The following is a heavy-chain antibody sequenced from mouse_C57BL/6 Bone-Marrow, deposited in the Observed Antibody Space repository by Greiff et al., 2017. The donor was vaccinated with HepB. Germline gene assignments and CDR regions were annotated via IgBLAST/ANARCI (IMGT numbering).Heavy chain of an antibody. V-gene: IGHV5-6*01. CDR1: RFTFSSYG. D-gene: IGHD2-3*01. CDR2: ISSGGSYT. J-gene: IGHJ2*01. CDR3: ARHDGYYGY. Sequence: EVQGVESGGDLVKPGGSLKLSCAASRFTFSSYGMSWVRQTPDKRLEWVATISSGGSYTYYPDSVKGRFTISRDNAKNTLYLQMSSLKSEDTAMYYCARHDGYYGYWGQGTTLTVYS.